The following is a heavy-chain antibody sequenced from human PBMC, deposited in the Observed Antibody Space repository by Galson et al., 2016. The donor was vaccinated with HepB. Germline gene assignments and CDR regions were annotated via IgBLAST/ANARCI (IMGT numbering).Heavy chain of an antibody. D-gene: IGHD4-17*01. CDR1: GAAVSSYY. J-gene: IGHJ4*02. CDR2: IYYNGST. Sequence: SETLSLTCTVSGAAVSSYYWSWIRQPPGKGLEWIAYIYYNGSTNYNPSLRSRVTISVDTSKNQFSLKLSSVTAADTAVYYCARVMTTESMKQWYFDYWGQGTLVTVSP. CDR3: ARVMTTESMKQWYFDY. V-gene: IGHV4-59*02.